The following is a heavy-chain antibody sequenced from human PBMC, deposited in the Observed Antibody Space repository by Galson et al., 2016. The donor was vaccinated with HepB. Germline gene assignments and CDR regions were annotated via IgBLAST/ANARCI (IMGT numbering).Heavy chain of an antibody. CDR3: ARDAWDDDLKSNDGFDI. V-gene: IGHV4-30-2*06. CDR2: ISHSGYT. CDR1: GGSISSSPYS. J-gene: IGHJ3*02. D-gene: IGHD4-17*01. Sequence: TLSLTCTVSGGSISSSPYSWSWIRQSLGKGLEWIGYISHSGYTHYNPPLKSRVTISEDRSKNQFSLKLSSVTAADTAVYYCARDAWDDDLKSNDGFDIWGHGTMVTVSS.